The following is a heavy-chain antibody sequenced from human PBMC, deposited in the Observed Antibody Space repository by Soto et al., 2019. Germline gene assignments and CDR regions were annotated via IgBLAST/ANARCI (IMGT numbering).Heavy chain of an antibody. Sequence: SETLSLTCTVSGGSISSGGYYWSWIRQHPGKVLEWIGYIYYSGSTYYNPSLKSRVTISVDTSKNQFSLKLSSVTAADTAVYYCARDGGGSNDFWSGYRNWFDPWGQGTLVTVSS. J-gene: IGHJ5*02. CDR3: ARDGGGSNDFWSGYRNWFDP. CDR2: IYYSGST. D-gene: IGHD3-3*01. CDR1: GGSISSGGYY. V-gene: IGHV4-31*03.